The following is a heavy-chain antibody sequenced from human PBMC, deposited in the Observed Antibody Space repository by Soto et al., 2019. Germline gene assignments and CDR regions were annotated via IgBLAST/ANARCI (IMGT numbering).Heavy chain of an antibody. D-gene: IGHD3-10*01. V-gene: IGHV3-11*05. CDR2: ISSSSSYT. J-gene: IGHJ5*01. Sequence: QVQLVESGGGLVKPGGSLRLSCAASGFTFSDYYMSWIRQAPGKGLEWVSYISSSSSYTNYADSVKGRFTISRDNPKNPLFMQMNGLRAEDTAVYYCASRVYGSGSENDSWGQGTLVTVSS. CDR1: GFTFSDYY. CDR3: ASRVYGSGSENDS.